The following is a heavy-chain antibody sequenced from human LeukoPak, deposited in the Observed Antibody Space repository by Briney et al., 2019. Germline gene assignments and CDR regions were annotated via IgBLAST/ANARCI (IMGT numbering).Heavy chain of an antibody. CDR3: ATELQTSSHYYGLTV. CDR2: ISHDGSNA. J-gene: IGHJ6*02. Sequence: PGGSLTLTCAASGCTFWTCDMHWVRQAPGKGLQWLAFISHDGSNALYADSVKGRFTISRDTSKNTLFLQMNSLRGEDTAVYYCATELQTSSHYYGLTVWGQGSTVTVSS. V-gene: IGHV3-30*03. CDR1: GCTFWTCD.